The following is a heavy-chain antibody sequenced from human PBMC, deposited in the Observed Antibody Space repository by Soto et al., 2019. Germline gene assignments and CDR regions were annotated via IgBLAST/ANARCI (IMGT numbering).Heavy chain of an antibody. CDR1: GGSISSTTYY. Sequence: QLQLQESGPGLMKPSETLSLTCTVSGGSISSTTYYWGWIRQPPGKGLEWIGSIYDDGSTYYNPPLKTRVTRSVDTAKDRVSLKLTSVTAADTAVYYCARRVEVSANYFDYWGQGILVIVSS. D-gene: IGHD2-21*01. V-gene: IGHV4-39*01. CDR3: ARRVEVSANYFDY. J-gene: IGHJ4*02. CDR2: IYDDGST.